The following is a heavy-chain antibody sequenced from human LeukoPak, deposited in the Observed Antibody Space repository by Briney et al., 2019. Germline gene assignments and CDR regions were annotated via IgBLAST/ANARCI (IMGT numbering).Heavy chain of an antibody. J-gene: IGHJ6*02. Sequence: GASVKVSCKASGYTFTSYYMHWVRQAPGQELEWMGIINPSGGSTSYAQKFQGRVTMTRDTSTSTVYMELSSLRSEDTAVYYCARSRYYDSSGYYRRNYYYYGMDVWGQGTTVTVSS. CDR2: INPSGGST. CDR3: ARSRYYDSSGYYRRNYYYYGMDV. V-gene: IGHV1-46*01. D-gene: IGHD3-22*01. CDR1: GYTFTSYY.